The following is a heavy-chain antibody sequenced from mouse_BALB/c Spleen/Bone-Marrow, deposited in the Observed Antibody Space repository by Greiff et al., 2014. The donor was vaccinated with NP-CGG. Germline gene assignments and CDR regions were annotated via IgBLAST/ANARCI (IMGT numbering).Heavy chain of an antibody. Sequence: LVESGAELVKPGASVMLSCTASGFNIKDTYMHWVKQRPEQGLEWIGRIDPANGNTKYDPKFQGKATITADTSSNTAYLQLSSLTSEDTAVYYCARVKLWSYAMDYWGQGTSVTVSS. CDR1: GFNIKDTY. V-gene: IGHV14-3*02. CDR3: ARVKLWSYAMDY. J-gene: IGHJ4*01. D-gene: IGHD1-1*02. CDR2: IDPANGNT.